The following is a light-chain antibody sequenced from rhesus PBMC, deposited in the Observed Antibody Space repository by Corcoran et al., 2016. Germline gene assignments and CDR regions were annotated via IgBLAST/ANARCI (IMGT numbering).Light chain of an antibody. Sequence: EIVMTQSPATLSLSPGERATLSCRASQSVSSYLAWYQQKPGQAPRLLIYGASSRATGIPDRFSGSGSGTDCTLTISSLEPEDFAVYYCQETSNLYSFGQGTKVEIK. CDR1: QSVSSY. CDR2: GAS. J-gene: IGKJ2*01. CDR3: QETSNLYS. V-gene: IGKV3-31*02.